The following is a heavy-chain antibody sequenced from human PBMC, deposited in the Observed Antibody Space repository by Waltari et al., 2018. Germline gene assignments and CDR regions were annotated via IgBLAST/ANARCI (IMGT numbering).Heavy chain of an antibody. CDR1: GSTFNTSR. V-gene: IGHV3-48*02. J-gene: IGHJ4*02. Sequence: EVQLVESGGGLVQPGGSLSFSCSGPGSTFNTSRLNWVRQAPGKGLEWLSSIGGSGSSDTTYYADSVKGRFTISRDNVKNSVYLQMSRLTDDDTALYYCARAVVVATPRGFFDYWGQGTQVTVSS. CDR2: IGGSGSSDTT. CDR3: ARAVVVATPRGFFDY. D-gene: IGHD2-15*01.